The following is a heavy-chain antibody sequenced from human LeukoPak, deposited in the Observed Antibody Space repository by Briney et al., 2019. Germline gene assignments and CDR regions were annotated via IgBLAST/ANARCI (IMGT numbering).Heavy chain of an antibody. CDR2: IYPGDSDT. Sequence: GASLKISFKGSGYRFTSYWIGWVCPMPGKGLEWMGIIYPGDSDTRYSPSFQGQVTISADKSISTAYLQWSSLKASDTAMYYCARLEYSSSSYYWGQGTLVTVSS. CDR3: ARLEYSSSSYY. J-gene: IGHJ4*02. CDR1: GYRFTSYW. V-gene: IGHV5-51*01. D-gene: IGHD6-6*01.